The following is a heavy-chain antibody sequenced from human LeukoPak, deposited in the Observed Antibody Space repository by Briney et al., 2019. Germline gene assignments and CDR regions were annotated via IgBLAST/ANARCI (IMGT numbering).Heavy chain of an antibody. V-gene: IGHV3-48*01. D-gene: IGHD6-13*01. CDR1: GFTFSSYS. CDR2: ISSSSSTI. CDR3: AKAGGYSSSWYSDY. J-gene: IGHJ4*02. Sequence: GSLRLSCAASGFTFSSYSMNWVRQAPGKGLEWVSYISSSSSTIYYADSVKGRFTISRDNSKNTLYLQMNSLRAEDTAVYYCAKAGGYSSSWYSDYWGQGTLVTVSS.